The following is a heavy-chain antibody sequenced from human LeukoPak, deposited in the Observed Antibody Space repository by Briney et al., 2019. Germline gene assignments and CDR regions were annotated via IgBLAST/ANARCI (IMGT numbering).Heavy chain of an antibody. J-gene: IGHJ4*02. D-gene: IGHD3-10*01. V-gene: IGHV4-34*01. CDR1: GGSFSGYY. CDR3: ARGGYYYAPYYFDY. Sequence: PSETLSLTCAVYGGSFSGYYWSWIRQPPGKGLEWIGEINHSGSTNYNPSLKSRVTISVDTSKNQFSLKLSSVTAADTAVYYCARGGYYYAPYYFDYWGQGTLVTVSS. CDR2: INHSGST.